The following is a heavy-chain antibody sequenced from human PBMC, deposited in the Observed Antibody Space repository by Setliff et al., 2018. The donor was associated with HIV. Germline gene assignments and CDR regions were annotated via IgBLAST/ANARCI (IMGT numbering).Heavy chain of an antibody. V-gene: IGHV1-24*01. Sequence: ASVKVSCKVSGYTLTELSMHWVRQAPGKGLEWMGGFDPEDGETIYAQKFQGRVTMTEDTSTDTAYMELGSLRSEDTAVYYCATGESIAAAPFDYWGQGTLVTVSS. CDR3: ATGESIAAAPFDY. CDR2: FDPEDGET. CDR1: GYTLTELS. D-gene: IGHD6-13*01. J-gene: IGHJ4*02.